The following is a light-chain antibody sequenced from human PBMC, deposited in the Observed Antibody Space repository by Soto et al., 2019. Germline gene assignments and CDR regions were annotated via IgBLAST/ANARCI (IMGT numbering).Light chain of an antibody. CDR3: QQYGSSGT. V-gene: IGKV3-20*01. Sequence: EIVVTQSPATLSVSPGERATLSCRASQSASSYLAWYQQKPGQAPRLLIYDASTRATGIPDRFSGSGSGTDFTLTISRLEPEDFAVYYCQQYGSSGTFGQGTKGDIK. CDR2: DAS. J-gene: IGKJ1*01. CDR1: QSASSY.